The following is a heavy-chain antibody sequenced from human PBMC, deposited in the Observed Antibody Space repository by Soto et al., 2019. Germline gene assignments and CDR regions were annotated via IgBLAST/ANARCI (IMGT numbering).Heavy chain of an antibody. CDR3: AKDLETAGYSSGWYSGYFDY. CDR1: GFTFSSYA. V-gene: IGHV3-23*01. J-gene: IGHJ4*02. D-gene: IGHD6-19*01. Sequence: EVQLLESGGGLVQPGGSLRLSCAASGFTFSSYAMSCVRQAPGKGLEWVSAISGSGGSTYYADSVKGRFTISRDNSKNTLYLQMNSLRAEDTAVYYCAKDLETAGYSSGWYSGYFDYWGQGTLVTVSS. CDR2: ISGSGGST.